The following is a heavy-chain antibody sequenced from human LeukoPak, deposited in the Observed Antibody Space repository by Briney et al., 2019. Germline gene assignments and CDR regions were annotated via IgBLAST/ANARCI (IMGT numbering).Heavy chain of an antibody. CDR1: GFTVTGYS. Sequence: GRSLRLSCVVSGFTVTGYSMHWVRQAPGTGLEWVAVMSYDGTNKYYADSVKGRFTISRDNSKNTLYLQMNNLRARDTAVYYCARDCGGDCYDPMADAFDIWGQGTMVTVSS. V-gene: IGHV3-30-3*01. D-gene: IGHD2-21*02. J-gene: IGHJ3*02. CDR2: MSYDGTNK. CDR3: ARDCGGDCYDPMADAFDI.